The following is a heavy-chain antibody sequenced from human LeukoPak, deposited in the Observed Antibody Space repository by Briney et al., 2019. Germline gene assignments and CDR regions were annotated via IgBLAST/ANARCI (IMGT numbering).Heavy chain of an antibody. D-gene: IGHD4-17*01. J-gene: IGHJ6*02. CDR2: IYYSGST. Sequence: SETLSLTCTVSGGSISSYYWSWIRQPPGKGLEWIGYIYYSGSTNYNPSLKSRVTISVDTSKNQFSLKLSSVTAADTAVYYCARRSVTRDYYYGMDVWGQGTTVTVSS. CDR3: ARRSVTRDYYYGMDV. CDR1: GGSISSYY. V-gene: IGHV4-59*08.